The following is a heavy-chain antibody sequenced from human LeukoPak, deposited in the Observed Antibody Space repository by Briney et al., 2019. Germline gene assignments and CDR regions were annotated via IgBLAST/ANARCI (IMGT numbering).Heavy chain of an antibody. CDR1: GFTFSSYW. CDR3: ARSNQPRVVGALGAFDI. CDR2: INSDGSST. D-gene: IGHD1-26*01. V-gene: IGHV3-74*01. J-gene: IGHJ3*02. Sequence: PGGSLRLSCAASGFTFSSYWMHWVRQAPGKGLVWVSRINSDGSSTSYADSVKGRFTISRDNAKNTLYLQMNSLRAEDTAVYYCARSNQPRVVGALGAFDIWGQGTMVTVSS.